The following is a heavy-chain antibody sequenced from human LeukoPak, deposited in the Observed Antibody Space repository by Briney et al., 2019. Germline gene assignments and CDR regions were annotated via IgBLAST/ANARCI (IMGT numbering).Heavy chain of an antibody. D-gene: IGHD4/OR15-4a*01. CDR2: ISGIGGST. CDR3: ARRAGAYSHPYDY. Sequence: GGSLRLSCATSGFTFSSYAMSWVRQAPGKGLEWVSAISGIGGSTYYADSVKGRFTISRDNSKNTLYLQLNSLRAEDTAVYYCARRAGAYSHPYDYWGQGTLVTVSS. CDR1: GFTFSSYA. J-gene: IGHJ4*02. V-gene: IGHV3-23*01.